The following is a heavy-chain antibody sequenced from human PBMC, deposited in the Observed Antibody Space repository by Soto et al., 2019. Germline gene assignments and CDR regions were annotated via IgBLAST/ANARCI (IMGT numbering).Heavy chain of an antibody. CDR1: GFTFRDYY. Sequence: QVQLVESGGGLVRPGGSLRLSCEASGFTFRDYYMTWFRQAPGKGLEWLSYIDSSTKYTNYADSVKGRFTMSRDNAKNTLYLQMNSLRADDTAVYYCAREYYYPMDVCGQGTMVTVSS. CDR3: AREYYYPMDV. V-gene: IGHV3-11*05. CDR2: IDSSTKYT. J-gene: IGHJ6*02.